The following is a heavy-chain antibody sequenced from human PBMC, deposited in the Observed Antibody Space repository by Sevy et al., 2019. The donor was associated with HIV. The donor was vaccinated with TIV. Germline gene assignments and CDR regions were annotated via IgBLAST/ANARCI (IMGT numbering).Heavy chain of an antibody. Sequence: ASVKVSCKTSGGAFSYAISWVRQAPGQRLEWMGGMIPTFGTTHYAQSFQGRVTITADDSTTTAFMALNSLRSEDTAVYYCASGGYSYGYQAFHMWGQGTMVTVSS. CDR1: GGAFSYA. CDR3: ASGGYSYGYQAFHM. J-gene: IGHJ3*02. V-gene: IGHV1-69*13. D-gene: IGHD5-18*01. CDR2: MIPTFGTT.